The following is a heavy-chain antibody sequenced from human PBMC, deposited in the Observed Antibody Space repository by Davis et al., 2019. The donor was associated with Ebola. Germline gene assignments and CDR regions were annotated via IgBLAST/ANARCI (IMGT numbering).Heavy chain of an antibody. J-gene: IGHJ4*02. CDR2: IYPGDSDI. Sequence: GESLKISCKGSGYSFTTYWIAWVRQLPGKGLEWMGIIYPGDSDIRYTPSFEGQVSFSADKSINTAYLQWSSLKASDTAMYYCARRAVVAGAWYFEYWGQGTLVTVSS. V-gene: IGHV5-51*01. CDR1: GYSFTTYW. CDR3: ARRAVVAGAWYFEY. D-gene: IGHD6-19*01.